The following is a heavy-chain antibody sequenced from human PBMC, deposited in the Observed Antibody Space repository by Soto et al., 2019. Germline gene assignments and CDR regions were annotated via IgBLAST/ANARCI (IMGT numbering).Heavy chain of an antibody. J-gene: IGHJ6*02. CDR3: ARSIAAAGLYGMDV. V-gene: IGHV4-61*01. CDR1: SGSVSSGSYY. D-gene: IGHD6-13*01. CDR2: TYYSGST. Sequence: PSETLSLTCTVSSGSVSSGSYYWSWIRQPPGKGLEWIGYTYYSGSTNYNPSLKSRVTISVDTSKNQFSLKLSSVTAADTAVYYCARSIAAAGLYGMDVWGQGTTVTVSS.